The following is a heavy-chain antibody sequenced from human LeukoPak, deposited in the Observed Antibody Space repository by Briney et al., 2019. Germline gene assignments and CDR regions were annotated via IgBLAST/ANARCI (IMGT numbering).Heavy chain of an antibody. CDR1: GFTFSTYA. J-gene: IGHJ4*02. V-gene: IGHV3-23*01. CDR3: ARVIRAAPGKGYFDY. D-gene: IGHD6-13*01. Sequence: GGSLRLSCATSGFTFSTYALSWVRQAPGKGLEWASSISGSGGSTYHADSVKGRFTISRDSSKNTLYLQMNGLRAEDTAIYYCARVIRAAPGKGYFDYWGQGTLVTVSS. CDR2: ISGSGGST.